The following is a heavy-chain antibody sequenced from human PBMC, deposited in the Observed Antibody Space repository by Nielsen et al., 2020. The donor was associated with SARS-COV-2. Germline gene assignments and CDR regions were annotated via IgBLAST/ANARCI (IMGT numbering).Heavy chain of an antibody. CDR2: ISYDGSNK. D-gene: IGHD3-10*01. CDR1: GFTFSSYG. CDR3: ASTQSSGRYYETLSPFDY. J-gene: IGHJ4*02. V-gene: IGHV3-30*03. Sequence: GGSLRLSCAASGFTFSSYGMHWVRQAPGKGLEWVAVISYDGSNKYYADSVKGRFTISRDNSKNTLYLQMNSLRAEDTAVYYCASTQSSGRYYETLSPFDYWGQGTLVTVSS.